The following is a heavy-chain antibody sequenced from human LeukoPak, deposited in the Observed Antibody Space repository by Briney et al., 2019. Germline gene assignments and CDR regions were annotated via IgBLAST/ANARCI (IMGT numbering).Heavy chain of an antibody. CDR1: GGXFSSNNC. J-gene: IGHJ1*01. D-gene: IGHD2-15*01. CDR3: ARAPDGVVEYFQY. V-gene: IGHV4-4*02. CDR2: IYHSGST. Sequence: PSGTLSLTCAVSGGXFSSNNCWSWVRQPPGKGLEWLGEIYHSGSTKYNPSLKSRITISVDKSKNQFSLNLRSVTAADTAVYYCARAPDGVVEYFQYWGQGTLVTVSS.